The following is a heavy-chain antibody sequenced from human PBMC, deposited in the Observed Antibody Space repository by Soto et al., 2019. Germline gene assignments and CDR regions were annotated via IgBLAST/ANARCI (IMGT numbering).Heavy chain of an antibody. J-gene: IGHJ1*01. CDR2: IIPIFGTA. V-gene: IGHV1-69*12. Sequence: QVQLVQSGAEVKKPGSSVKVSCKASGGTFSSYAISWVRQAPGQGHEWMGGIIPIFGTANYAQKFQGRVTITADESTSTAYMELSSLRSEDTAVYYCARGGVYYYDSSGYRAEYFQHWGQGTLVTVSS. CDR1: GGTFSSYA. CDR3: ARGGVYYYDSSGYRAEYFQH. D-gene: IGHD3-22*01.